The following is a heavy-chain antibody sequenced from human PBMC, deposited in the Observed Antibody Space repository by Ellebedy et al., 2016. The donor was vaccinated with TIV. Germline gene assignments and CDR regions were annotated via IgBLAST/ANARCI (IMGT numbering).Heavy chain of an antibody. J-gene: IGHJ4*02. Sequence: PGGSLRLSCAASGFTFSSYAMSWVRPAPGKGLEWVSTISHTGSRTYYADSVEGRFTIYRDNSKKTLYLQMNSLTAEDTAIYYCAKGRGGGSDSSAPRYYFDYWGLGTLVTVSS. CDR2: ISHTGSRT. CDR1: GFTFSSYA. D-gene: IGHD3-22*01. V-gene: IGHV3-23*01. CDR3: AKGRGGGSDSSAPRYYFDY.